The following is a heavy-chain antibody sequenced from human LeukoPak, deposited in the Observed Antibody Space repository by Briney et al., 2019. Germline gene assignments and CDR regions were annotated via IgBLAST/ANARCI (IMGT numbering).Heavy chain of an antibody. CDR1: QFTFSDFS. D-gene: IGHD1-14*01. Sequence: SGGSLRLSCAASQFTFSDFSMSWIRQAPGKGLEWVSYISGRSSSIYHADSVKGRFTISRDNSKNTLYLEMNSLSPDDTAVYYCARGVEPLAANTLAYWGQGTLVTVSS. J-gene: IGHJ4*02. CDR3: ARGVEPLAANTLAY. V-gene: IGHV3-11*01. CDR2: ISGRSSSI.